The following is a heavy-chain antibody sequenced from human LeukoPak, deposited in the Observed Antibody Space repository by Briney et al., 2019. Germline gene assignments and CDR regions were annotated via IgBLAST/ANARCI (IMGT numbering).Heavy chain of an antibody. D-gene: IGHD3-22*01. J-gene: IGHJ4*02. Sequence: ASVKVSCKASGYTFTSYGISWVRQAPGQGLEWMGWISAYNGNPNYAQKLQGRVTMTTDTSTSTAYMELRSLRSDDTAVYYCAKSLLHHYYDSRLSYWGQGTLVTVSS. CDR1: GYTFTSYG. CDR2: ISAYNGNP. V-gene: IGHV1-18*01. CDR3: AKSLLHHYYDSRLSY.